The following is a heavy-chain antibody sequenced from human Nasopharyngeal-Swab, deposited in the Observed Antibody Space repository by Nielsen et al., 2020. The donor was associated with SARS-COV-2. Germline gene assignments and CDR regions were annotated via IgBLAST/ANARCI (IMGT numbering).Heavy chain of an antibody. Sequence: LETLSLTCAVFGGSFSNYYWTWIRQPPGKELEWIGEFKYGGSSNYNPSLKSRVTMSLDTSKSQFSLELSSVTAADTAVYYCARGAPSSYWFDPWGQGTLVTVSS. CDR3: ARGAPSSYWFDP. CDR1: GGSFSNYY. V-gene: IGHV4-34*01. J-gene: IGHJ5*02. CDR2: FKYGGSS.